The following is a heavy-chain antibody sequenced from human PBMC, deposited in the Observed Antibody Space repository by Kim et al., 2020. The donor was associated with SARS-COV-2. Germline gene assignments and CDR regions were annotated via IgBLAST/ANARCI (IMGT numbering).Heavy chain of an antibody. Sequence: ASVKVSCKASGYIFTTYGIHWVRQAPGQRLEWMGWINAGNGNTKYSQKFQGRVTITRDTSANTAYMEPSSLRSEDTAVYYCARDPFFEGGGEYWGQGTLVTVSS. V-gene: IGHV1-3*01. J-gene: IGHJ4*02. CDR2: INAGNGNT. CDR3: ARDPFFEGGGEY. CDR1: GYIFTTYG. D-gene: IGHD3-3*02.